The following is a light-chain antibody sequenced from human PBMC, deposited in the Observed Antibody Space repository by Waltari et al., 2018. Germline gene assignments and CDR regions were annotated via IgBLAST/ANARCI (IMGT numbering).Light chain of an antibody. CDR3: QQASRGPLT. Sequence: PSSLSVSIGHRVTITCPASQSTDRYSTWYQQKPGRAPKLLISFASSLESGVPSRFSGTGSGTDCTLTINSLQPEDIGTYYCQQASRGPLTFGQGT. J-gene: IGKJ1*01. V-gene: IGKV1-39*01. CDR1: QSTDRY. CDR2: FAS.